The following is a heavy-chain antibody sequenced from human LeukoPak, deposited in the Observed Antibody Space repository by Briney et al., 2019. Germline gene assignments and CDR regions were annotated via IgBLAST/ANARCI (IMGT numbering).Heavy chain of an antibody. V-gene: IGHV3-23*01. Sequence: PGGSLTLSCSASGFTFSSYTMTWVRQAPGKGLEWVSGISGSGGSTYDADSMKGRFTISRDNSKDTLYLQMNSLRAEDTAIYYCARDIEFSTWGLGTMVTVSS. CDR2: ISGSGGST. J-gene: IGHJ3*01. CDR3: ARDIEFST. D-gene: IGHD3-3*02. CDR1: GFTFSSYT.